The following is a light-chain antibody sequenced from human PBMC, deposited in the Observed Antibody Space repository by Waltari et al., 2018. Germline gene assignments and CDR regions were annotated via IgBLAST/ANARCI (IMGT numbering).Light chain of an antibody. Sequence: DIQMTQSPSSLSASVGDRVPITCQASEDIRPYLNWYQQKPGKAPKRLIYDASNLETGVPSRFSGSGSGTDFTLTISSLQPEDLATYYCQQHDNLPSFTFGGGTKVEI. CDR3: QQHDNLPSFT. V-gene: IGKV1-33*01. CDR1: EDIRPY. CDR2: DAS. J-gene: IGKJ4*01.